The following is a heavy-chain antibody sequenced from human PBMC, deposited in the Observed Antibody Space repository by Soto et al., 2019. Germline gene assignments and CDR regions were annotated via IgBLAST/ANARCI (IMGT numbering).Heavy chain of an antibody. Sequence: EVQLVESGGGLIQPGGSLRLSCAVSGFTVSNNYMSWVRQAPGKGLEGVSVIYSGGYTAYGDSVKGRFTISRDNSKTTQNLQIKRQEADDRAVLYCGTERGGGGYWGQGTLVTVSS. D-gene: IGHD1-26*01. CDR2: IYSGGYT. CDR1: GFTVSNNY. V-gene: IGHV3-53*01. J-gene: IGHJ4*02. CDR3: GTERGGGGY.